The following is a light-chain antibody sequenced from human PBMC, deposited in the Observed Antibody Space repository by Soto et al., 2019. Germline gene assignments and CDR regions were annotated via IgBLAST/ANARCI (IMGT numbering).Light chain of an antibody. V-gene: IGKV4-1*01. CDR1: QTVFHSSYNKDF. CDR3: QQYYSSLT. Sequence: DIVMTQSPDSLSVSLGERATINCKSSQTVFHSSYNKDFLAWYQQKPGQPPKLLFYWASTRESGVPARFSGGGSGTDFSLTISSLQPEDVAVYHCQQYYSSLTFGQGTKLEIK. CDR2: WAS. J-gene: IGKJ2*01.